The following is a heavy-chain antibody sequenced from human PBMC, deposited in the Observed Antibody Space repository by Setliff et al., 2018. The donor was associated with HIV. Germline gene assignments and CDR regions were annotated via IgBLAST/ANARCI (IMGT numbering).Heavy chain of an antibody. CDR2: ISAYNGNT. CDR3: AREPSGSGNYFYFDY. D-gene: IGHD1-26*01. J-gene: IGHJ4*02. CDR1: GYSFINYA. V-gene: IGHV1-18*04. Sequence: ASVKVSCKASGYSFINYAMNWVRQAPGQGLEWMGWISAYNGNTNYAQKLQGRVTMTTDTSTNTAYMELRSLRSEDTAVYYCAREPSGSGNYFYFDYWGQGTLVTVSS.